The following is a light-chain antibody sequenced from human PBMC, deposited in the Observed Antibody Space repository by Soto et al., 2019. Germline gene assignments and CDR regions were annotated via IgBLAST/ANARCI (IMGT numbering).Light chain of an antibody. V-gene: IGKV3-11*01. Sequence: EIVLTQSPATLSLSPGERATLSCSASQSVSSYLAWYQQKPGQAPRLLIYDASNRATGIPARFSGSGSETDFPLTISSLQPENFAVYYYQQRSNWPPSTFGQGTKLEIK. CDR3: QQRSNWPPST. CDR2: DAS. J-gene: IGKJ1*01. CDR1: QSVSSY.